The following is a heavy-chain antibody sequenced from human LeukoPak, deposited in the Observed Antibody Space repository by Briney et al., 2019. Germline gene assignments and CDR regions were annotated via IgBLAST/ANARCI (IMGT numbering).Heavy chain of an antibody. J-gene: IGHJ4*02. CDR3: ARADPDCSGGSCYGLLDY. D-gene: IGHD2-15*01. V-gene: IGHV4-30-2*01. Sequence: SETLSLTCTVSGGSISSGGYYWSWIRQPPGKGLEWIGYIYHSGSTYYNPSLKSRVTISVDTSKNQFSLKLSSVTAADTAVYYCARADPDCSGGSCYGLLDYWGQGTLVTVSS. CDR1: GGSISSGGYY. CDR2: IYHSGST.